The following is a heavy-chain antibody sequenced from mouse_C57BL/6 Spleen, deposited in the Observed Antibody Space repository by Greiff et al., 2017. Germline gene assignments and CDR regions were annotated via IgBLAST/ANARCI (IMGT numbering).Heavy chain of an antibody. V-gene: IGHV1-61*01. Sequence: QVQLQQPGAELVRPGSSVKLSCKASGYTFTSYWMDWVKQRPGQGLEWIGNIYPSDSETHYNQKFKDKATLTVDKSSSTAYMQLSSLTSEDSAVYYCARGGTGTYFDYWGQGTTLTVSS. CDR1: GYTFTSYW. D-gene: IGHD4-1*01. CDR2: IYPSDSET. CDR3: ARGGTGTYFDY. J-gene: IGHJ2*01.